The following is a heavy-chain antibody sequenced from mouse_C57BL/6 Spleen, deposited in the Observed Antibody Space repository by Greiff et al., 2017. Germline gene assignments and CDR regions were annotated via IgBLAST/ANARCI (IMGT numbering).Heavy chain of an antibody. Sequence: VHLVESGPGLVQPSQCLSITCTASGFSLTSYGVHWVRQSPGKGLEWLGVIWSGGSTAYNAAFMSRLSINKDNSKSQVFFKMNSLQADDTAIYDGAPRLGRGAWFAYWGQGTLVTVSA. D-gene: IGHD4-1*01. CDR1: GFSLTSYG. CDR3: APRLGRGAWFAY. J-gene: IGHJ3*01. V-gene: IGHV2-5*01. CDR2: IWSGGST.